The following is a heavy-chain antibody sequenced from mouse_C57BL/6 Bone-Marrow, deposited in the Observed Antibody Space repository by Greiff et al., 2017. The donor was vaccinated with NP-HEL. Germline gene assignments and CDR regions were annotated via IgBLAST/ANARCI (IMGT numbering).Heavy chain of an antibody. Sequence: QVQLQQPGAELVKPGASVKLSCKASGYTFTSYWMHWVKQRPGRGLEWIGRIDPYSGGTKYNEKFKSKATLTVDKPSSTAYMQLSSLTSENSAVYYCAIEGLYYDYPYYYAMDYWGKGTSVTVSS. CDR1: GYTFTSYW. V-gene: IGHV1-72*01. D-gene: IGHD2-4*01. CDR3: AIEGLYYDYPYYYAMDY. J-gene: IGHJ4*01. CDR2: IDPYSGGT.